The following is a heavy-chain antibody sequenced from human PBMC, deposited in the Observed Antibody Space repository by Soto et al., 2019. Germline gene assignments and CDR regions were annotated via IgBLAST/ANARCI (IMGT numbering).Heavy chain of an antibody. D-gene: IGHD6-13*01. V-gene: IGHV4-59*01. J-gene: IGHJ4*01. CDR1: GGSISSYF. CDR3: ARDLAAVPRAFDF. Sequence: SETLSLTCTVSGGSISSYFYIWVRQPPGKGLEWIGSVYYTGTTDYNPSLKSRVTISVDTSKTQFSLNLRSVTAADTAAYYCARDLAAVPRAFDFWARRTPVTGSA. CDR2: VYYTGTT.